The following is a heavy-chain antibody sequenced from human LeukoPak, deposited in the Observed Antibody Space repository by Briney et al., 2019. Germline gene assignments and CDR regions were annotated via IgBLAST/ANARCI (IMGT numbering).Heavy chain of an antibody. D-gene: IGHD6-13*01. CDR3: ARVYYSSSYDYWYFDL. J-gene: IGHJ2*01. CDR2: ISYSGST. V-gene: IGHV4-39*07. Sequence: SETLSLTCTVSGASTSSSNYYWGWIRQPPGKGLEWIGNISYSGSTYYNPSLKSRLTISVDTPKNQFSLKLSSVTAADTAVYYCARVYYSSSYDYWYFDLWGRGTLVTVSS. CDR1: GASTSSSNYY.